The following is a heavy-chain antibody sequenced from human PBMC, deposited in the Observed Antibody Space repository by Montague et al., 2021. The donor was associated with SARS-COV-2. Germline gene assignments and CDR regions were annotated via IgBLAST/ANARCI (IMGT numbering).Heavy chain of an antibody. V-gene: IGHV3-23*01. CDR2: ISGSGGST. CDR1: GFTFSSYA. Sequence: SLSLSLSASGFTFSSYAMSWVRQAPGKGLEWVSAISGSGGSTYYADSVKGRFTISRDNSKNTLYLQMNSLRAEDTAVYYCAKDPHYDFWSGYYLDYWGQGTLVTVSS. CDR3: AKDPHYDFWSGYYLDY. J-gene: IGHJ4*02. D-gene: IGHD3-3*01.